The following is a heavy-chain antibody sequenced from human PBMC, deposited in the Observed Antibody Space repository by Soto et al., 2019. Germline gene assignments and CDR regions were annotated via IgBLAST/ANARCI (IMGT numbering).Heavy chain of an antibody. V-gene: IGHV1-69*12. CDR2: IIPMFGTA. CDR1: GGTISTYA. Sequence: QVQLVQSGAEVKKPASSVKVSCKAPGGTISTYAISWVRQAPGQGLEWMGGIIPMFGTANYAQRFQDRVTITADESTNTVYMELSSLRADDTAVYFCASGIQLWLRRINTGYSGWGQGTLVTVSS. CDR3: ASGIQLWLRRINTGYSG. J-gene: IGHJ4*02. D-gene: IGHD5-18*01.